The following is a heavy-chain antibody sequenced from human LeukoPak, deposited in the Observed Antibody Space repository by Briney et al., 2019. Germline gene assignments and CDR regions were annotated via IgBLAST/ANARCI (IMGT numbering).Heavy chain of an antibody. J-gene: IGHJ5*02. CDR2: IYSSGST. Sequence: SETLSLTCTVSGASFSNYYWSWIRQPPGKGLEWIGHIYSSGSTNYNPSLKSRLTISLDTSKNQFSLKLSSVTAADTAVYYCARQFDPWGQGILDTVSS. V-gene: IGHV4-59*08. CDR3: ARQFDP. CDR1: GASFSNYY.